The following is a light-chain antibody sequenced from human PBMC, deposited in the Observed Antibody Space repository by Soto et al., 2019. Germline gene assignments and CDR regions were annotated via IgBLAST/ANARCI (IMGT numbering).Light chain of an antibody. CDR3: FSFTTDWTHV. CDR1: SSDIGAYNY. Sequence: QSALSHPPAVSLSPGQSITISCTGSSSDIGAYNYVSWFQQYPGKAPKLIISEVSNRPSGVSNRFSGSKSGTAASLTISGLQTEDEADYFCFSFTTDWTHVFGTGTKVTVL. CDR2: EVS. J-gene: IGLJ1*01. V-gene: IGLV2-14*01.